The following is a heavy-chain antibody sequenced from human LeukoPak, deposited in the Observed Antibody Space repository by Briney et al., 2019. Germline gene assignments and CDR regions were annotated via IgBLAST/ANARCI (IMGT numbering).Heavy chain of an antibody. CDR1: GGSISSSAYY. J-gene: IGHJ4*02. CDR3: ARDGDCSSDSCYFDY. D-gene: IGHD2-2*01. V-gene: IGHV4-31*03. CDR2: IYYSGIT. Sequence: SQTLSLTCTVSGGSISSSAYYWSRIRQHPGKGLEWIGYIYYSGITYYNPSPKSRVTISVDTSKNQFSMNLSSVTAADTAVYYCARDGDCSSDSCYFDYWGQGILVTVSS.